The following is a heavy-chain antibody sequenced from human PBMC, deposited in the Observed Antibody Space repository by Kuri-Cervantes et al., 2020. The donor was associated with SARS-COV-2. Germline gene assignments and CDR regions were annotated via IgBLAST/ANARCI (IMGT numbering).Heavy chain of an antibody. V-gene: IGHV3-11*04. CDR1: GFIFSDYY. Sequence: GGSLRLSCTASGFIFSDYYMTWIRQAPGKGLEWVSNIGPSGTTKYYADSVKGRFTISRDNAKNSLYLQMSSLRAEDTAVYYCAREDSGSYGVIDYWGQGTLVTVSS. D-gene: IGHD1-26*01. J-gene: IGHJ4*02. CDR2: IGPSGTTK. CDR3: AREDSGSYGVIDY.